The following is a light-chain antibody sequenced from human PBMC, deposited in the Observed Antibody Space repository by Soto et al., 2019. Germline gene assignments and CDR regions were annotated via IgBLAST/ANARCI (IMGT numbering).Light chain of an antibody. J-gene: IGKJ3*01. V-gene: IGKV1-13*02. CDR1: QGISSD. CDR3: QQFNSYPIFT. CDR2: DAS. Sequence: AIQLTQSPSSLSASVGDRVTITCRASQGISSDLVWYQQKPGKAPKLLIYDASSLESGVPSRFSGSGSGTDFTLTISSLQPEDFATYYCQQFNSYPIFTFGPGTKVDIK.